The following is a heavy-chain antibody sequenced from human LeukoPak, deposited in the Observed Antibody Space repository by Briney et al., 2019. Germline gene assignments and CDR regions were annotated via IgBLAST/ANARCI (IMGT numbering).Heavy chain of an antibody. CDR3: ASSYCSSTTCYDY. CDR1: GGSFSGYY. V-gene: IGHV4-34*01. J-gene: IGHJ4*02. Sequence: PSATLSLTCAAYGGSFSGYYWSWIRQPPGKGLDWIGEINHSGITKYNPSLKSRVTMSVDTSKNQFSLKLTSVIAADTAVYYCASSYCSSTTCYDYWGQGTLVTVSS. D-gene: IGHD2-2*01. CDR2: INHSGIT.